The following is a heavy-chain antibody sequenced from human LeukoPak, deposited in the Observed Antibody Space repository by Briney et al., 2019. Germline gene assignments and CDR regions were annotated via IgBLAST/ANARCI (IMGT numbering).Heavy chain of an antibody. D-gene: IGHD3-16*01. CDR2: IRPGNTRT. CDR1: GYTFTAYY. CDR3: VREKSGGTYDY. Sequence: ASVKVSCKASGYTFTAYYIQWVRQAPGQGLEWMGTIRPGNTRTTYAQKFQGRVTMTWDMSTTTGYMELSSLRSEDTAVYYCVREKSGGTYDYWGQGTLVTVSS. J-gene: IGHJ4*02. V-gene: IGHV1-46*01.